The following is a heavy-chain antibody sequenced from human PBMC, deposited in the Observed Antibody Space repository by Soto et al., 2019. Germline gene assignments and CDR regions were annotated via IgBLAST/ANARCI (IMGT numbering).Heavy chain of an antibody. CDR3: ARLYCSSSTCDSWFDP. V-gene: IGHV5-10-1*03. Sequence: EVQLVQSGAEVKKPGESLRISCTGFGYTFTTFWISWVRQMPGRGLEWMGRIDPRDSYTNYSPSFQGHVTISADKSISTAYLQWGSLKASDTAMYYYARLYCSSSTCDSWFDPWGQGTLVTVSS. CDR2: IDPRDSYT. J-gene: IGHJ5*02. D-gene: IGHD2-2*01. CDR1: GYTFTTFW.